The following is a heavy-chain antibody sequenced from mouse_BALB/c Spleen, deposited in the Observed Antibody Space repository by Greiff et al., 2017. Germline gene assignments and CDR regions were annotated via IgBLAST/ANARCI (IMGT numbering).Heavy chain of an antibody. V-gene: IGHV5-6-4*01. J-gene: IGHJ3*01. Sequence: EVHLVESGGGLVKPGGSLKLSCAASGFTFSSYTMSWVRQTPEKRLEWVATISSGGSYTYYPDSVKGRFTISRDNAKNTLYLQMSSLKSEDTAMYYCTRDYEGFAYWGQGTLVTVSA. CDR2: ISSGGSYT. D-gene: IGHD2-3*01. CDR3: TRDYEGFAY. CDR1: GFTFSSYT.